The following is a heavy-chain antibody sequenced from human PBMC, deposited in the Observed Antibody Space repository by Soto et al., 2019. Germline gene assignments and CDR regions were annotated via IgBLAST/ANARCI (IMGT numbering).Heavy chain of an antibody. D-gene: IGHD3-10*02. V-gene: IGHV4-34*01. J-gene: IGHJ4*02. CDR1: GGSFSGYY. CDR2: INHSGST. Sequence: SETLSLTCAVYGGSFSGYYWSWIRHPPGKGLEWIGEINHSGSTNYNPSLKSRVTISADTSRNQFSLSLSSLTAADTAVYYCARVDHRGYFSVLTDFWGQGILVTVSS. CDR3: ARVDHRGYFSVLTDF.